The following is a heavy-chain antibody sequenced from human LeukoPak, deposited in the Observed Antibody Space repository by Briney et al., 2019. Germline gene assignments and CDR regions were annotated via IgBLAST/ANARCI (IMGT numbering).Heavy chain of an antibody. CDR3: ARDRGVRGVIDY. D-gene: IGHD3-10*01. J-gene: IGHJ4*02. CDR1: GYTFTSYA. V-gene: IGHV1-3*01. Sequence: ASVKVSCKASGYTFTSYAMHWVRQAPGQRLEWMGWINAGNGNTKYSQKFQGRVTITRDTSASTAYMELSSLRSEDTAVYYCARDRGVRGVIDYWGQGTLVTVSS. CDR2: INAGNGNT.